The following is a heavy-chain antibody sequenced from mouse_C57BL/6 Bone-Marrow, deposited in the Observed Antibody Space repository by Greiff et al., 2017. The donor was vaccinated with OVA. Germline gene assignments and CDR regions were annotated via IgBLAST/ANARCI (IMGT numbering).Heavy chain of an antibody. CDR1: GYSFTGYY. D-gene: IGHD1-1*01. V-gene: IGHV1-42*01. Sequence: VQLQQSGPELVKPGASVKISCKASGYSFTGYYMNWVKQSPEKSLEWIGEINPSTGGTTYNQKFKAKATLTVDKSSSTAYMQLKSLTSEDSAVYYWARWTTVVARSYWGQGTTLTVSS. CDR2: INPSTGGT. CDR3: ARWTTVVARSY. J-gene: IGHJ2*01.